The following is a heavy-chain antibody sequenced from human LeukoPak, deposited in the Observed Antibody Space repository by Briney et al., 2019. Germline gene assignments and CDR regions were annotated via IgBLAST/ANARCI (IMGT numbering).Heavy chain of an antibody. CDR2: ISDSGDTT. V-gene: IGHV3-23*01. J-gene: IGHJ4*02. D-gene: IGHD6-19*01. CDR3: AKDRRRTSGWYVFDY. CDR1: GFSFRNYA. Sequence: GGSLRLSCAASGFSFRNYAMAWVRQAPGKGLEWVSVISDSGDTTYYADSVKGRFTISRDNSENTLYLQMNSLRAEDTAVYYCAKDRRRTSGWYVFDYWGQGTLVTVSS.